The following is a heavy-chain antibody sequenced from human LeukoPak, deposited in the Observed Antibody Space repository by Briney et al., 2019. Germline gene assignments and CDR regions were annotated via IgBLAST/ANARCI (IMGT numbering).Heavy chain of an antibody. V-gene: IGHV6-1*01. CDR1: GDSVSSNSSA. CDR2: TYYRSKRYN. J-gene: IGHJ5*02. Sequence: SQTLSLTCAISGDSVSSNSSAWNWVRQSPSRGLEWHGRTYYRSKRYNDYTISVKSRITINPDTDKNQLSLQLNSVTPEDTAVYYCAKENTCFRAWGQGTLVTVSS. D-gene: IGHD3-10*01. CDR3: AKENTCFRA.